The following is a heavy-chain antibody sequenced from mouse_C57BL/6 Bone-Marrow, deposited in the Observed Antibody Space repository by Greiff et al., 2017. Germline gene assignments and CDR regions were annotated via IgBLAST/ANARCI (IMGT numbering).Heavy chain of an antibody. Sequence: VQLQQSGAELVKPGASVKLSCKASGFNIKDYYMHWVKQRPEQGLEWIGGINPGDGETKYAPKFQGKATITADTSSNTAYLQLSSLTSEDTAFYYCAYDYGAWFAYWGQGTLVTVSA. J-gene: IGHJ3*01. CDR1: GFNIKDYY. V-gene: IGHV14-2*02. CDR2: INPGDGET. CDR3: AYDYGAWFAY. D-gene: IGHD2-4*01.